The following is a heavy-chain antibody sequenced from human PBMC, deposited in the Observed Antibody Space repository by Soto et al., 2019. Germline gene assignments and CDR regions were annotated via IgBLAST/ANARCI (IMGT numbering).Heavy chain of an antibody. Sequence: QVQLQQWGAGLLKPSETLSLTCAVYGGSFSGYYWSWIRQPPGKGLEWIGEINHSGSTNYTPSLKVRFTISVDTSKNQFSLKLSSVTAADTAVYYCASRVEAAAGKVDYWGQGTLVTVSS. V-gene: IGHV4-34*01. CDR3: ASRVEAAAGKVDY. D-gene: IGHD6-13*01. CDR2: INHSGST. CDR1: GGSFSGYY. J-gene: IGHJ4*02.